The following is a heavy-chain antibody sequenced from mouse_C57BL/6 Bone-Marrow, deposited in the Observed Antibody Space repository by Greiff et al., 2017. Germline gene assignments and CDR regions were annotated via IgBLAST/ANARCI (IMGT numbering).Heavy chain of an antibody. CDR2: IRSKSNNYAT. V-gene: IGHV10-1*01. CDR3: VRSASNYGGFAY. D-gene: IGHD2-5*01. J-gene: IGHJ3*01. Sequence: EVQLQESGGGLVQPKGSLKLSCAASGYSFTTYAMNWVRQAPGKGLEWVAHIRSKSNNYATHYADSVKDRFTISSDDSASMHYLQMNNLKTEDTAVYYCVRSASNYGGFAYWGQGTLVTVSA. CDR1: GYSFTTYA.